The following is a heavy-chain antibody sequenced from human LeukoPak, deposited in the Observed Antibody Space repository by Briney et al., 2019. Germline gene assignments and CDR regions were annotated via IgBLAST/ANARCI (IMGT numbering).Heavy chain of an antibody. CDR1: GGSISSDY. Sequence: PSETLSLTCTVSGGSISSDYWSWIRQPLGKGLEWIGYIYYSGSPTYNPSLKSRVTISLDTSKNQFSLKLSSVTAADTAVYYCARHSSYTAAGGFDYWGQGALVTVSS. D-gene: IGHD6-13*01. J-gene: IGHJ4*02. V-gene: IGHV4-59*08. CDR2: IYYSGSP. CDR3: ARHSSYTAAGGFDY.